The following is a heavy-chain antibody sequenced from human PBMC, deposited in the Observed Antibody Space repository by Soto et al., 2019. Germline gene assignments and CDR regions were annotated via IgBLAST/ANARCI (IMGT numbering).Heavy chain of an antibody. CDR3: AHTLWFGEFPAFDY. CDR1: GFSLSTSGVG. CDR2: IYWDDDK. V-gene: IGHV2-5*02. Sequence: QITLKESGPTLVKPTQTLTLTCTFSGFSLSTSGVGVGWIRQPPGKALEWLALIYWDDDKRYSPSLKSRLTITKDTSKNQVVLTMTNMDPVDTATYYCAHTLWFGEFPAFDYWGQGTLVTVSS. J-gene: IGHJ4*02. D-gene: IGHD3-10*01.